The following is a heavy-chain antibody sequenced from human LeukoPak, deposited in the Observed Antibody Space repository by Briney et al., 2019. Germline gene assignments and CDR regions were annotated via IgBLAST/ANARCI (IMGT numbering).Heavy chain of an antibody. V-gene: IGHV3-23*01. CDR1: GFIFSNYA. Sequence: GGSLRLSCAASGFIFSNYAMSWVRQAPGKGLEWVSGISGSGESTYYAASVKGRFTISRDNSKNTLYLQMNSLRAEDTAVYYCARDLASQGLTGYNWFDPWGQGTLVTVSS. J-gene: IGHJ5*02. CDR3: ARDLASQGLTGYNWFDP. CDR2: ISGSGEST. D-gene: IGHD7-27*01.